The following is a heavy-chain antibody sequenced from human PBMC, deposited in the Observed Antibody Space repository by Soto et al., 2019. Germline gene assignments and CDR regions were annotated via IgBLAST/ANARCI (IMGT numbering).Heavy chain of an antibody. D-gene: IGHD4-17*01. CDR2: IYYGGST. Sequence: PSETLSLTCTVSGCSISSYYWIWIRQPPGKGLEWIGYIYYGGSTNYNPSLKSRVTISLDASKNQFSLKLSSVTAADSVVYYCVRRYGASLDYWGQGTLVTVSS. CDR3: VRRYGASLDY. CDR1: GCSISSYY. J-gene: IGHJ4*02. V-gene: IGHV4-59*08.